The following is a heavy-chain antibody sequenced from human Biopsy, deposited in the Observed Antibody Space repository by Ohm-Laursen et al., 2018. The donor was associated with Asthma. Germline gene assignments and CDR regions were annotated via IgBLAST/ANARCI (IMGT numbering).Heavy chain of an antibody. CDR1: GFSLSNFA. J-gene: IGHJ3*02. CDR2: ISKDASTQ. Sequence: SLRLSCAVSGFSLSNFAIHWVRQAPGKGLEWVGVISKDASTQDYADSVKGRFTMARDNSKNTLDLQMNSLREEDTAVYYCVRDGTDDAFDIWGQGTVVSVS. CDR3: VRDGTDDAFDI. V-gene: IGHV3-30*01. D-gene: IGHD1-1*01.